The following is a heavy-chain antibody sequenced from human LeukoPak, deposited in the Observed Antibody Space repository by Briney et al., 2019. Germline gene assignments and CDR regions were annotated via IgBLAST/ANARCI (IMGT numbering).Heavy chain of an antibody. D-gene: IGHD5-12*01. J-gene: IGHJ5*01. CDR1: GGSISGYY. V-gene: IGHV4-4*07. CDR2: IYASGTT. Sequence: PSETLSLTCTVSGGSISGYYWSWIRQPAGKGLEWIGRIYASGTTRYNPSLESRVTMSVDTSKNQFSLKLTSVTAADTAVYFCARGLSAAYDYNWFDSWGQGTLDTVSS. CDR3: ARGLSAAYDYNWFDS.